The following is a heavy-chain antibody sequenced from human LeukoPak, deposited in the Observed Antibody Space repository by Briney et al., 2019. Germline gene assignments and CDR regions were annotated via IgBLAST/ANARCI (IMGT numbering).Heavy chain of an antibody. Sequence: GGSLRLSCAASGFTFSSYGMHWVRQAPGKGLEWVAFIRYDGSNKYYADSVKGRFTISRDNSKNSLYLQMNSLRAEDTAVYYCARNQYQLLHHDYWGQGTLVTVSS. J-gene: IGHJ4*02. CDR1: GFTFSSYG. D-gene: IGHD2-2*01. CDR3: ARNQYQLLHHDY. CDR2: IRYDGSNK. V-gene: IGHV3-30*02.